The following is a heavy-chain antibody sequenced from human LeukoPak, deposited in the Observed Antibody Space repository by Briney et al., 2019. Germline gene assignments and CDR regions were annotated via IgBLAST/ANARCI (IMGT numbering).Heavy chain of an antibody. Sequence: GGSLRLSCAASGFTFSNYEMNWVRQAPGKGLEWVSYISSSGSTTYYADSVKGRFTISRDNAKNSLYLQMNSLRAEDTAVHYCARGYCSGGSCYFDYWGQGTLVTVSS. CDR1: GFTFSNYE. CDR2: ISSSGSTT. CDR3: ARGYCSGGSCYFDY. D-gene: IGHD2-15*01. J-gene: IGHJ4*02. V-gene: IGHV3-48*03.